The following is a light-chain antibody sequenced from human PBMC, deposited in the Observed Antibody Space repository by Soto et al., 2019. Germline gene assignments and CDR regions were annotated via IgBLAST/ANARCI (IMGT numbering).Light chain of an antibody. Sequence: DLQMTQSPSTLSASVGDRVTITCRASQSINNWLAWYQLKPGKAPKLLIYGASSLESGVPSRFSGSGSGTEFTLTISSLQPDDFATDYCQHYNGYFGQGTKLELK. J-gene: IGKJ2*01. CDR1: QSINNW. CDR3: QHYNGY. CDR2: GAS. V-gene: IGKV1-5*03.